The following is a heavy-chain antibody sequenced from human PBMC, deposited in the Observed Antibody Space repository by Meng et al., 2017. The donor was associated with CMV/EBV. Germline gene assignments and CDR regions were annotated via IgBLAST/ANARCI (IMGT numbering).Heavy chain of an antibody. Sequence: ASAQVSCKASGYTFTSYGISWVRQAPGQGLEWMGWTSDYNGNTNYAQKLQSRVTMTTDTSTSTAYMELRSLRSDDTAVYYCARTTGFDPWGQGTLVTVSS. CDR1: GYTFTSYG. J-gene: IGHJ5*02. CDR3: ARTTGFDP. CDR2: TSDYNGNT. V-gene: IGHV1-18*01. D-gene: IGHD1-14*01.